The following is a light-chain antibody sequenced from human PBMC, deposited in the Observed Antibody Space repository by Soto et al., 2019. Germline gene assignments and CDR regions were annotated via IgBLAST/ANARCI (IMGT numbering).Light chain of an antibody. CDR1: QSVRIN. J-gene: IGKJ1*01. CDR2: GAS. CDR3: QEYSKWPSRT. Sequence: EIVRTQSPVTLSVSPGERATLSCRASQSVRINVAWYQQKNGQAPRLLVYGASTRASGIPDRFSGSGSGTEFTLTISSLQSEDFAVYYCQEYSKWPSRTFGPGTKVDIK. V-gene: IGKV3-15*01.